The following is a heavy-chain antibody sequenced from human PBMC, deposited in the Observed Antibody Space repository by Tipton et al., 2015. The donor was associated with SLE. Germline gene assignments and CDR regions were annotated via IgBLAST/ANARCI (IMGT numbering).Heavy chain of an antibody. CDR3: ARYGTYDGSRYFQH. CDR1: GGSFSGYY. J-gene: IGHJ1*01. Sequence: TLSLTCAVYGGSFSGYYWSWFRQPPGKGLEWIGEINHSGSTYYNPSLKSRVTISVDTSKNQFSLKLSSVTAADTAVYYCARYGTYDGSRYFQHWGQGTLVTVAS. V-gene: IGHV4-34*01. D-gene: IGHD1-26*01. CDR2: INHSGST.